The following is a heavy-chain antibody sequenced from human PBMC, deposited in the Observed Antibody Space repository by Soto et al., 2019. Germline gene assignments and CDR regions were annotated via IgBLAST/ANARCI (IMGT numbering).Heavy chain of an antibody. V-gene: IGHV1-69*13. CDR2: IIPIFGTA. D-gene: IGHD6-19*01. CDR1: GGTFSSYA. Sequence: ASVKVSCKASGGTFSSYAISWVRQAPGQGLEWMGGIIPIFGTANYAQKFQGRVTITADESTSTAYMELSSLRSEDTAVYYCAISGLAGGWYTGPVNWFDPWGRGTLVTVSS. CDR3: AISGLAGGWYTGPVNWFDP. J-gene: IGHJ5*02.